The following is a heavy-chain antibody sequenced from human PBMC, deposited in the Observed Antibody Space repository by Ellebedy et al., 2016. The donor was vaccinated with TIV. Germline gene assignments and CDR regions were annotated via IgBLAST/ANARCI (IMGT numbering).Heavy chain of an antibody. CDR2: IYPGDSDT. CDR3: ARHVVGGIAAAGRWWFDP. J-gene: IGHJ5*02. Sequence: GGSLRLXXKGSGYSFTSYWIGWVRQMPGKGLEWMGIIYPGDSDTRYSPSFQGQVTISADKSISTAYLQWSSLKASDTAMYYCARHVVGGIAAAGRWWFDPWGQGTLVTVSS. V-gene: IGHV5-51*01. D-gene: IGHD6-13*01. CDR1: GYSFTSYW.